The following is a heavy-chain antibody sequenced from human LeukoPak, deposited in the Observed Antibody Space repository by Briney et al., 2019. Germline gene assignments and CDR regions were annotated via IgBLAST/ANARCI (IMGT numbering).Heavy chain of an antibody. V-gene: IGHV3-49*04. D-gene: IGHD6-13*01. CDR3: TRGLRQQPLFFDY. J-gene: IGHJ4*02. CDR1: GFTFGDYA. CDR2: IRSKAYGGTT. Sequence: GGSLRLSCTASGFTFGDYAMSWVRQAPGKGLEWVGFIRSKAYGGTTEYAASVKGRFTISRDDSKSIAYLQMNSLKTEDTAVYYCTRGLRQQPLFFDYWGQGTLVTVSS.